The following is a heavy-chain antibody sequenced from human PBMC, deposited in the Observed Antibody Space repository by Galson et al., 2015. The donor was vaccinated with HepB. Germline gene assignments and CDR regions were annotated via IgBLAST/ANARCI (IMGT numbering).Heavy chain of an antibody. CDR3: ARERSSGWSGDYFDY. CDR2: IIPIFGTA. D-gene: IGHD6-19*01. CDR1: GGTFSSYA. Sequence: SVKVSCKASGGTFSSYAISWVRQAPGQGLEWMGGIIPIFGTANYAQKFQGRVTITADESTSTAYMELSSLRSEDTAVYYCARERSSGWSGDYFDYWGQGTLVTVSS. J-gene: IGHJ4*02. V-gene: IGHV1-69*13.